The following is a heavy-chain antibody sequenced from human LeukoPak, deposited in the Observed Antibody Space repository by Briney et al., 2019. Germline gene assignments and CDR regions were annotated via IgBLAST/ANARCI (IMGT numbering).Heavy chain of an antibody. V-gene: IGHV3-30-3*01. Sequence: GGSLRLSCAASGFTFSSYAMHWVRQAPGKGLEWVAVISYDGSNKYYADSVKGRFTISRDNSKNTLYLQMNSLRAGDTAVYYCALSPAIAAAGTGNYWGQGTLVTVSS. CDR2: ISYDGSNK. CDR1: GFTFSSYA. D-gene: IGHD6-13*01. CDR3: ALSPAIAAAGTGNY. J-gene: IGHJ4*02.